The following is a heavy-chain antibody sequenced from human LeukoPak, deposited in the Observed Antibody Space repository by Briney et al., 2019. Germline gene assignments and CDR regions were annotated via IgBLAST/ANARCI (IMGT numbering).Heavy chain of an antibody. Sequence: PSETLSLTCAVYGGSFSGYYWSWIRQPPGKGLEWIGEINHSGSTNYNPSLKSRVTISVDTSKNQFSLKLSSVTAADTAVYYFAGPAPSGGCSGHFAYGGKETLVTASS. V-gene: IGHV4-34*01. J-gene: IGHJ4*02. CDR2: INHSGST. D-gene: IGHD3-10*02. CDR1: GGSFSGYY. CDR3: AGPAPSGGCSGHFAY.